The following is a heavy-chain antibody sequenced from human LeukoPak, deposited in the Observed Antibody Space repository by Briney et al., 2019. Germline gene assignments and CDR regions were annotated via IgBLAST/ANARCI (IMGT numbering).Heavy chain of an antibody. V-gene: IGHV3-74*01. CDR2: INTDGSSA. Sequence: GGSLRLSCAASGFNFSNYWMHWVRQAPGKGLAWVSHINTDGSSATYGDPAKGRFTVSRDDAKNTLFLQMSSLTVDDMAVYYCARGTAETAGIDYWGQGTLVTVSS. CDR1: GFNFSNYW. D-gene: IGHD6-13*01. J-gene: IGHJ4*02. CDR3: ARGTAETAGIDY.